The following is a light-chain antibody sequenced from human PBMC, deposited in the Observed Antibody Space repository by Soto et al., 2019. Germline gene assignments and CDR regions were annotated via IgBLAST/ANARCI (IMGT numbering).Light chain of an antibody. Sequence: ESVLTPSPDTLYLSPGERATLYCRALQCIISNYLAWYQQKPGQAPRLLIYGASSRATGIPDRFSGSGSGTDFTLTISRLEPEDFAGYYCQRYSSSPKWTFGQGTKVEGK. V-gene: IGKV3-20*01. J-gene: IGKJ1*01. CDR3: QRYSSSPKWT. CDR1: QCIISNY. CDR2: GAS.